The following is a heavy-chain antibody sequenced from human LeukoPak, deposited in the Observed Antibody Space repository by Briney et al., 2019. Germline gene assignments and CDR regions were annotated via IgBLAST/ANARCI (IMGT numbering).Heavy chain of an antibody. Sequence: GGSLRLSCAASGFTFSSYGMHWVRQAPGKGLEWVAVISYDGSNKYYADSVKGRFTISRDNSKNTLYLQMNSLRAEDTAVYYCARAYSSGLYYFDYWGQGTLVTVSS. CDR2: ISYDGSNK. V-gene: IGHV3-30*19. J-gene: IGHJ4*02. CDR1: GFTFSSYG. D-gene: IGHD6-19*01. CDR3: ARAYSSGLYYFDY.